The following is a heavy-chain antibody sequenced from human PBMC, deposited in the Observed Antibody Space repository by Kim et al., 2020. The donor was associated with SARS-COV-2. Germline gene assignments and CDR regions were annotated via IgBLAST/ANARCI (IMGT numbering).Heavy chain of an antibody. Sequence: GGSLRLSCEASGFTFSSYNMNWVRQAPGKGLEWVSSITYSGSPMYYPDSVKGRFTISRDNARNSLHLQMNSLRAEDTAVYYCARGRQRERLFYHGMDVWGQGTTVTVS. J-gene: IGHJ6*02. CDR3: ARGRQRERLFYHGMDV. CDR1: GFTFSSYN. CDR2: ITYSGSPM. V-gene: IGHV3-21*01. D-gene: IGHD1-1*01.